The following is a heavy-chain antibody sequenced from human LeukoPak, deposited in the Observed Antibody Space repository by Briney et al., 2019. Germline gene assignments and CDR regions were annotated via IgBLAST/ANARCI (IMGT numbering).Heavy chain of an antibody. CDR3: ARQGIELVPGAFPYNWFDP. J-gene: IGHJ5*02. Sequence: GESLKISRKVSGYSFTTYWIGWVRQMPGKGLEWMGIIYPADSDTRYSPSFQGQVTISADKSISTAYLQWSSLKASDTAMYYCARQGIELVPGAFPYNWFDPWGQGTLVTVSS. CDR1: GYSFTTYW. D-gene: IGHD2-2*01. CDR2: IYPADSDT. V-gene: IGHV5-51*01.